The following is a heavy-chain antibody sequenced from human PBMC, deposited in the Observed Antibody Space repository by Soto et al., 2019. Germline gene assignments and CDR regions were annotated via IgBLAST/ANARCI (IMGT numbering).Heavy chain of an antibody. Sequence: AQKFQERVTITRDMSTSTAYMELSSLRSEDTAVYYCAALVVGATDYWGQGTLVTVSS. V-gene: IGHV1-58*01. CDR3: AALVVGATDY. D-gene: IGHD1-26*01. J-gene: IGHJ4*02.